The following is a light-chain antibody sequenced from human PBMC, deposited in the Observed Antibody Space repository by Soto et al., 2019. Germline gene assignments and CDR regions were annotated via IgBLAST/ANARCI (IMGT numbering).Light chain of an antibody. CDR3: QQYYDWPIT. Sequence: EIVLTHSPATLSVSPWERATLSCRASQSISTLLAWYQQKPGQAPRLLIYSASTRATTIPARFSGSGSGADFTLTNSSLQSEDFAIYYCQQYYDWPITVSQETRLDIK. CDR2: SAS. J-gene: IGKJ5*01. CDR1: QSISTL. V-gene: IGKV3-15*01.